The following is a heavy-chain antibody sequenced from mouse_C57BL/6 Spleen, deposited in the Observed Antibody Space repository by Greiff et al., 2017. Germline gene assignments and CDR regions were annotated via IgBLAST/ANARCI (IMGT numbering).Heavy chain of an antibody. J-gene: IGHJ3*01. V-gene: IGHV1-80*01. CDR2: IYPGDGDT. D-gene: IGHD4-1*01. Sequence: VMLVESGAELVKPGASVKISCKASGYAFSSYWMNWVKQRPGKGLEWIGQIYPGDGDTNYNGKFKGKATLTADKSSSTAYMQLSSLTSEDSAVYFCATSWEVSWFAYWGQGTLVTVSA. CDR1: GYAFSSYW. CDR3: ATSWEVSWFAY.